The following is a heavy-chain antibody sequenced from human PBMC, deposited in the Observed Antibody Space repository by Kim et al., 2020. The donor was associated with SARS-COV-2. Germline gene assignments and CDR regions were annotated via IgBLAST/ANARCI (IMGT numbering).Heavy chain of an antibody. CDR2: IYHSGST. CDR3: ASPGGVIVGATQLAFDI. J-gene: IGHJ3*02. V-gene: IGHV4-38-2*02. Sequence: SETLSLTCTVSGYSISSGYYWGWIRQPPGKGLEWIGSIYHSGSTYYNPSLKSRVTISVDTSKNQFSLKLSSVTAADTAVYYCASPGGVIVGATQLAFDIWGQGTMVTVSS. D-gene: IGHD1-26*01. CDR1: GYSISSGYY.